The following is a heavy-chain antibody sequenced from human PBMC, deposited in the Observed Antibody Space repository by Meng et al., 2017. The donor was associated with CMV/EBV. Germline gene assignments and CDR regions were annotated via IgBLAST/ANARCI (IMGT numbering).Heavy chain of an antibody. Sequence: CSGYYWGWSRQRTGKGLEWSGEINHSGSTNDNPSLKSRVTISVDTSKGQFSLKLSSVTAADTAVYYCARGDYYDSSGYYLRTLFDYWGQGTLVTVSS. V-gene: IGHV4-34*01. CDR2: INHSGST. CDR3: ARGDYYDSSGYYLRTLFDY. D-gene: IGHD3-22*01. J-gene: IGHJ4*02. CDR1: CSGYY.